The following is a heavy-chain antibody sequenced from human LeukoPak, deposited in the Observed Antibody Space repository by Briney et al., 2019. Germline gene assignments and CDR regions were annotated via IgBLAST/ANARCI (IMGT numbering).Heavy chain of an antibody. CDR2: TSYDGSNT. Sequence: PGGSLRLSCAASGFTLRTFAIHWVRQAPGKGLEWVAFTSYDGSNTYYADSVKGRFTISRDNLKNTVYLQMNSLRAEDTAVYHCARDLLTMTVVITPGAYFDLWGRGTLVTVSS. CDR3: ARDLLTMTVVITPGAYFDL. D-gene: IGHD3-22*01. J-gene: IGHJ2*01. CDR1: GFTLRTFA. V-gene: IGHV3-30-3*01.